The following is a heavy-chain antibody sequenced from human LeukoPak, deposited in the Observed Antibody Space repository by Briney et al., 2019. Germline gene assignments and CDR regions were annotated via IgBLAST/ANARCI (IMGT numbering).Heavy chain of an antibody. CDR1: GGSFSGYY. CDR2: INHSGST. V-gene: IGHV4-34*01. D-gene: IGHD5-18*01. CDR3: ASQLWSSRPRMGINGMDV. J-gene: IGHJ6*02. Sequence: SETLSLTCAVYGGSFSGYYWSWIRQPPGKGLEWIGEINHSGSTNYNPSLKSRVTISVDTSKNQFSLKLSSVTAADTAVYYCASQLWSSRPRMGINGMDVWGQGTTVTVSS.